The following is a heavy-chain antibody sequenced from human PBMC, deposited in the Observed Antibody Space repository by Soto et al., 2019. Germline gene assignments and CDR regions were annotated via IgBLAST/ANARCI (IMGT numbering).Heavy chain of an antibody. D-gene: IGHD2-21*01. CDR1: GFTFTRFW. CDR3: ARDPLFGAFDI. V-gene: IGHV3-7*03. J-gene: IGHJ3*02. Sequence: GSLRLSCAASGFTFTRFWMSWVRQAPGKGLEWVANINGDGSAQDYADSVKGRFAISRDNPKNSLYLQMNSLRADDTAVYYCARDPLFGAFDIWGQGTMVTVSS. CDR2: INGDGSAQ.